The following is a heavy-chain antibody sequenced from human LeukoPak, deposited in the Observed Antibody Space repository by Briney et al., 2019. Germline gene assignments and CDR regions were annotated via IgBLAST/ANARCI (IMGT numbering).Heavy chain of an antibody. CDR2: IYYSGST. Sequence: PSETLSLTCTVSGCSIRSYYWSWIRQPPGKGLEWVGFIYYSGSTNYNPSLKSRVAISIDMSKNQFSLRLDYVTAADTAVYFCARLQATVSIHAYFDYWGQGTPVTVSS. CDR1: GCSIRSYY. CDR3: ARLQATVSIHAYFDY. J-gene: IGHJ4*02. D-gene: IGHD4-17*01. V-gene: IGHV4-59*01.